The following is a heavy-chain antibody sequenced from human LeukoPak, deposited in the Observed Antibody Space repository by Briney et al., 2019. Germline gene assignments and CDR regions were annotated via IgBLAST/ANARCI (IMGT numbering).Heavy chain of an antibody. CDR3: ARGYYDFWDYYYYMDV. Sequence: SVKVSCKASGGTFSSYAISWVRQAPGQGLGWMGGIIPIFGTANYAQKFQGRVTITADESTSTAYMELSSLRSEDTAVYYCARGYYDFWDYYYYMDVWGKGTTVTVSS. J-gene: IGHJ6*03. V-gene: IGHV1-69*13. D-gene: IGHD3-3*01. CDR1: GGTFSSYA. CDR2: IIPIFGTA.